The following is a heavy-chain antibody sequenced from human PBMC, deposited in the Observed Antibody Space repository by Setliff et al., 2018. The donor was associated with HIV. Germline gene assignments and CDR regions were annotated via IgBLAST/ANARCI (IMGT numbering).Heavy chain of an antibody. Sequence: PSETLSLTCAVYGGSISSSSYYWGWIRQHPGKGLEWIGFIYYSGSTYYNPSLKSRVTISVDTSKNQFSLKLSSVTAADTAVYYCARDQLLSDYYYMDVWGKGTTVTVSS. J-gene: IGHJ6*03. CDR3: ARDQLLSDYYYMDV. CDR1: GGSISSSSYY. CDR2: IYYSGST. D-gene: IGHD2-2*01. V-gene: IGHV4-39*07.